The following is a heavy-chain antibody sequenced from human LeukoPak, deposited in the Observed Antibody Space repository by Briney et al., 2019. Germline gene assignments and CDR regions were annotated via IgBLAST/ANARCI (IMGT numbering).Heavy chain of an antibody. V-gene: IGHV4-39*01. Sequence: SETLSLICTVSGGSISSSSYYWGWIRQPPGKGLEWIGSIFYSGSTYYNPSLKSRVTISVDTSKNQFSLKLSSVTAADTAMYYCARRLGARFDYWGQGTLVTVYS. CDR3: ARRLGARFDY. D-gene: IGHD1-26*01. CDR2: IFYSGST. CDR1: GGSISSSSYY. J-gene: IGHJ4*02.